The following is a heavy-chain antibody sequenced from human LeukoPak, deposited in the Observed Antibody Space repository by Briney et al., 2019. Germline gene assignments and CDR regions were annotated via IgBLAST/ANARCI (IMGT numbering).Heavy chain of an antibody. V-gene: IGHV4-34*01. D-gene: IGHD3-22*01. CDR1: GGSFSGYY. CDR2: INHSGST. CDR3: ARGRYYYDSSGSPGWFDP. J-gene: IGHJ5*02. Sequence: PSETLSLTCAVYGGSFSGYYWSWIRQPLGKGLEWIGEINHSGSTNYNPSLKSRVTISVDTSKNRFSLKLSSVTAADTAVYYCARGRYYYDSSGSPGWFDPWGQGTLVTVSS.